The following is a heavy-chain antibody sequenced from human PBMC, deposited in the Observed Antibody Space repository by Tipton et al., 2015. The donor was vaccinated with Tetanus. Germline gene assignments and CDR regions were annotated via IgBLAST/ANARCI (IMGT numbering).Heavy chain of an antibody. J-gene: IGHJ6*02. CDR1: GYTLTELS. CDR3: ATGVGAAAGPPYYYGMDV. CDR2: FDPEDGET. Sequence: QVQLVQSGPEVKKPGASVKVSCKVSGYTLTELSMHWVRQAPGKGLEWMGGFDPEDGETIYAQKFQGRVTMTEDTSTDTAYMELSSLRSEDTAVYYCATGVGAAAGPPYYYGMDVWGQGTTVTVSS. V-gene: IGHV1-24*01. D-gene: IGHD6-13*01.